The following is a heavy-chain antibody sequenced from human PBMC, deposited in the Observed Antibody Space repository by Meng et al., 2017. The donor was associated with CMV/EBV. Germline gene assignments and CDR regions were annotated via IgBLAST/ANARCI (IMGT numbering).Heavy chain of an antibody. CDR1: GFTFSDYY. CDR3: ARDRGSSSWYINYYYGMDV. Sequence: GESLKISCAASGFTFSDYYMSWIRQAPGEGLEWVSYISSSGSTIYYADSVKGRFTISRDNAKNSLYLQMNSLRAEDTAVYYCARDRGSSSWYINYYYGMDVWGQGTTVTVSS. D-gene: IGHD6-13*01. J-gene: IGHJ6*02. CDR2: ISSSGSTI. V-gene: IGHV3-11*01.